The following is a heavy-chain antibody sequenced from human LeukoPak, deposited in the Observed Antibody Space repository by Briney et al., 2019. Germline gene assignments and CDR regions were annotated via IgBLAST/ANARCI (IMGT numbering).Heavy chain of an antibody. CDR1: GGSYSGYY. D-gene: IGHD6-13*01. V-gene: IGHV4-34*01. Sequence: PSETLSLTCAVYGGSYSGYYWSWFRQPPGKGLEWIGEINHSGSTNYNPSLKSRVTISVDTSKNQFSLKLSSVTAADTAVYYCARGAGSSSWYVRRYFDYWGQGTLVTVSS. CDR3: ARGAGSSSWYVRRYFDY. CDR2: INHSGST. J-gene: IGHJ4*02.